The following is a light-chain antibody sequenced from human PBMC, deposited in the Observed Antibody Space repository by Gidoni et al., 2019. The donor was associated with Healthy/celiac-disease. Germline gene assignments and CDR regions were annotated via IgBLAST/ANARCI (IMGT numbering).Light chain of an antibody. CDR3: QEYNNWPPYT. J-gene: IGKJ2*01. CDR1: QSVSSN. V-gene: IGKV3-15*01. Sequence: EIVMTQSPATLSVSPGERATLSCRASQSVSSNLAWYQQKPGQAPRLLIYGASTRATGIPARVRCSGSGTEFTLTISSLESEDFAVYYRQEYNNWPPYTFGQGTKLEIK. CDR2: GAS.